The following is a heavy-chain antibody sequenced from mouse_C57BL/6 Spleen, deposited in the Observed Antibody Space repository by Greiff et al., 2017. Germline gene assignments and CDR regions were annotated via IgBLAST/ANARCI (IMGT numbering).Heavy chain of an antibody. J-gene: IGHJ2*01. CDR3: ARDSSGPYFDY. Sequence: EVQRVESEGGLVQPGSSMKLSCTASGFTFSDYYMAWVRQVPEKGLEWVANINYDGSSTYYLASLKSRFIISRDNAKNILYLQMSSLKSEDTATYYCARDSSGPYFDYWGQGTTLTVSS. D-gene: IGHD3-2*02. CDR1: GFTFSDYY. V-gene: IGHV5-16*01. CDR2: INYDGSST.